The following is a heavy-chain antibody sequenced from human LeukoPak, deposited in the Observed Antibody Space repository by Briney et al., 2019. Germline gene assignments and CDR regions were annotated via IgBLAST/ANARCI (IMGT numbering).Heavy chain of an antibody. J-gene: IGHJ4*02. D-gene: IGHD1-7*01. Sequence: GGSLRLSCAASGFTFSSYAIHWVRQAPGKGLEWVAVISYDGSNRYYADSVKGRFTISRDNSKNTLYLQMNSLSTEDTAVYYCARDIGDWNYDYWGQGTLVTVSS. CDR3: ARDIGDWNYDY. CDR2: ISYDGSNR. CDR1: GFTFSSYA. V-gene: IGHV3-30-3*01.